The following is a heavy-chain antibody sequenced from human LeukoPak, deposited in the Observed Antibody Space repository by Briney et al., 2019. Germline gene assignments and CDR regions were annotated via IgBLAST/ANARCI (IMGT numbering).Heavy chain of an antibody. D-gene: IGHD2-2*01. J-gene: IGHJ3*02. V-gene: IGHV4-38-2*01. CDR3: ASDIVVVPAADLPDAFDI. Sequence: SETLSLTCAVSGYSISSGYYWGWIRQPPGKGLEWIGRIYTSGNTNYNPSPKSRVTISVDTSKNQFSLKLSSVTAADTAVYYCASDIVVVPAADLPDAFDIWGQGTMVTVSS. CDR1: GYSISSGYY. CDR2: IYTSGNT.